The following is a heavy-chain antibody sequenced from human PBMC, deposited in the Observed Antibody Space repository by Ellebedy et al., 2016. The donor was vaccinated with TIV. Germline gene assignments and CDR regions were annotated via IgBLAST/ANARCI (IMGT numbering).Heavy chain of an antibody. D-gene: IGHD4/OR15-4a*01. J-gene: IGHJ4*02. CDR3: AADPKNDYGDPDH. CDR2: IGFGSGDT. V-gene: IGHV1-58*02. CDR1: VFPFINSV. Sequence: SVKVSXXASVFPFINSVIQWVRQARGQRLEWIGGIGFGSGDTKFAQIFQGRVTMTRDMSTDSAFMELSGLTSEDTAVYYCAADPKNDYGDPDHWGQGTLVTVSP.